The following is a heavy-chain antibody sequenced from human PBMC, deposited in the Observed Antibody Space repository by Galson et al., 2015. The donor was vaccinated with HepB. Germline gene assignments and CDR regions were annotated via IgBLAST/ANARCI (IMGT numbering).Heavy chain of an antibody. D-gene: IGHD3-3*01. CDR1: GGSISSYY. J-gene: IGHJ5*02. CDR3: ARDVGYFGVGWFDP. CDR2: IYYSGST. V-gene: IGHV4-59*01. Sequence: LSLTCTVSGGSISSYYWSWVRQPPGKGLEWIGYIYYSGSTNYNPSLKSRVTISVDTSKNQFSLKLSSVTAADTAVYYCARDVGYFGVGWFDPWGQGTLVTVSS.